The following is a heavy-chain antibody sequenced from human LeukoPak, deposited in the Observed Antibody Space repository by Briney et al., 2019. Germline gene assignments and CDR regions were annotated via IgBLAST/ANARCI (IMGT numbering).Heavy chain of an antibody. CDR3: ARQTRSRTGTTNYYYGMDV. Sequence: SETLSLTCTVSGGSISNYYWNWIRQPPGKGLEWIGSIYYSGSTYYNPSLKSRVTISVDTSKNQFSLKLSSVTAADTAVYYCARQTRSRTGTTNYYYGMDVWGQGTTVTVSS. CDR2: IYYSGST. D-gene: IGHD1-1*01. J-gene: IGHJ6*02. V-gene: IGHV4-39*01. CDR1: GGSISNYY.